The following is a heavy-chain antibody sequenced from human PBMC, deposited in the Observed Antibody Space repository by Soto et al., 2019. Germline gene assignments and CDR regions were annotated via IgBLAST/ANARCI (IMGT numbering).Heavy chain of an antibody. J-gene: IGHJ4*02. Sequence: QLQLQESGPGLVKPSETLSLTCTVSGGSISSSSYYWGWIRQPPGKGLEWIGSIYYSGSTYYNPSLKCRVTISVATSKNQFSLKLSSVTAADSAVYYCARQHWLRLQGDFDYWGQGTLVTVSS. CDR3: ARQHWLRLQGDFDY. V-gene: IGHV4-39*01. CDR2: IYYSGST. D-gene: IGHD5-12*01. CDR1: GGSISSSSYY.